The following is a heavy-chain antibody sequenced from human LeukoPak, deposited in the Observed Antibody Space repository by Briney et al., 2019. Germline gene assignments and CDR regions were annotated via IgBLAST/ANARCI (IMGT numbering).Heavy chain of an antibody. CDR2: IYYSGST. CDR1: GGSISSYY. V-gene: IGHV4-59*08. Sequence: SETLSLTCTVSGGSISSYYWSWIRQPPGKGLEWIGYIYYSGSTNYNPSLKSRVTISVDTSKNQFSLKLSSVTAADTAVYYCARGISRAEYFQHWGQGTLVTVSS. CDR3: ARGISRAEYFQH. J-gene: IGHJ1*01.